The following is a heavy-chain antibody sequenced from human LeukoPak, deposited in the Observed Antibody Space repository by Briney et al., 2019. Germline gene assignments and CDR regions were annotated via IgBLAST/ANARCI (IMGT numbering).Heavy chain of an antibody. Sequence: GGSLRLSCEVSGFNVSSSYMSWVRQAPGKGLEWVSVIYRGGSTYYADSAEGRFTISRDNSKNTLYLQMNSLRAEDTAVYYCVKDSTHFRVWDSYDTAGLNYWGQGTLVTVSS. D-gene: IGHD3-22*01. CDR1: GFNVSSSY. CDR2: IYRGGST. V-gene: IGHV3-53*05. J-gene: IGHJ4*02. CDR3: VKDSTHFRVWDSYDTAGLNY.